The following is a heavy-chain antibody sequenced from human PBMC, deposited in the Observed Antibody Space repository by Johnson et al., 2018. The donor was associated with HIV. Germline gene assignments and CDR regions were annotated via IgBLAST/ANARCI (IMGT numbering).Heavy chain of an antibody. Sequence: VQLVESGGGLIQPGGSLRLSCAASGFTVSSNYMSWVRLAPGKGLEWVSVIYRGGKTYYADPVKGRFTIYRDNSKTTLYLQMNSLRDEDTAVYYCARGGSYLTLDDAFDIWGQGTMVTVSS. V-gene: IGHV3-53*01. CDR2: IYRGGKT. CDR3: ARGGSYLTLDDAFDI. J-gene: IGHJ3*02. CDR1: GFTVSSNY. D-gene: IGHD1-26*01.